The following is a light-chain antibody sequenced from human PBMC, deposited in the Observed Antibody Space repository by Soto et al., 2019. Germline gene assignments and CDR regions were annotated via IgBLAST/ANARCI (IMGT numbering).Light chain of an antibody. CDR2: DTN. CDR1: TGAVTTGHY. J-gene: IGLJ2*01. CDR3: LLSYRGVGV. V-gene: IGLV7-46*01. Sequence: QAVVPQEPSLTVSPGGTVTLTCGSNTGAVTTGHYPYWCQQKPGQAPRTLIYDTNNKHSWTPAGFSGSLLGGKAALTLSGAQPEDEADYYCLLSYRGVGVFGGGTKLTVL.